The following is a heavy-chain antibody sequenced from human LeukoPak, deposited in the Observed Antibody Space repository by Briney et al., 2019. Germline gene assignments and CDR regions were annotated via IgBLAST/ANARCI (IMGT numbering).Heavy chain of an antibody. CDR1: GFIFSSYG. Sequence: GGSLRLSCAASGFIFSSYGMHWVRQAPGKGLEWVAVICHDGSYQYYLHSVKGRITISRENAKNTLYLQMNNLRVEDTAVYYFVIVGSYENSVSQSFDDWGQGTLVTVPS. CDR3: VIVGSYENSVSQSFDD. V-gene: IGHV3-33*01. CDR2: ICHDGSYQ. J-gene: IGHJ4*02. D-gene: IGHD3-22*01.